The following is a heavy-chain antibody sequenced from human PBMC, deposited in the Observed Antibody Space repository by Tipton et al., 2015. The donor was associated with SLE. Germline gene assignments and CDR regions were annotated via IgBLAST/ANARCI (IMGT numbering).Heavy chain of an antibody. V-gene: IGHV4-38-2*01. CDR1: GCSIRSGYS. J-gene: IGHJ5*02. D-gene: IGHD3-16*01. CDR3: AGAVTFGGVRVWFDP. Sequence: TLSLTCAVSGCSIRSGYSWGWIRQPPGKGLEWIGSIYHSGSTYYNPSLKSRVTISVDTSKNQFSLKLSSVTAADTAVYYCAGAVTFGGVRVWFDPWGQGTLVTVSS. CDR2: IYHSGST.